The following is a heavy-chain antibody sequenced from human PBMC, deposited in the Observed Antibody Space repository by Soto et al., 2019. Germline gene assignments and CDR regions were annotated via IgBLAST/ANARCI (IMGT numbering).Heavy chain of an antibody. V-gene: IGHV4-4*02. CDR1: GDSINNTYW. CDR2: IFHTGGK. CDR3: ARAVYCTTANCGDDEWCYFDY. J-gene: IGHJ4*02. D-gene: IGHD2-8*01. Sequence: SETLCLTYCVSGDSINNTYWWSWVRQAPGKGLEWIGEIFHTGGKSYMPSLRGRVTLSVDTSKNQFSLKLTSVTAADTAVYYCARAVYCTTANCGDDEWCYFDYWGQGAQVTVSS.